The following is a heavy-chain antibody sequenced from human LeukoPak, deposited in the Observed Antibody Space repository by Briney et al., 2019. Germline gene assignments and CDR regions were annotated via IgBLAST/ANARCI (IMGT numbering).Heavy chain of an antibody. CDR3: ARDGYSYDTFDY. D-gene: IGHD5-18*01. CDR2: ISYDGSNK. V-gene: IGHV3-30*01. Sequence: PGGSRRLSCAASGFTFSSYAMHWVRQAPGKGLEWVAVISYDGSNKYYADSVKGRFTISRDNSKNTLYLQMNSLRAEDTAVYYCARDGYSYDTFDYWGQGTLVTVSS. J-gene: IGHJ4*02. CDR1: GFTFSSYA.